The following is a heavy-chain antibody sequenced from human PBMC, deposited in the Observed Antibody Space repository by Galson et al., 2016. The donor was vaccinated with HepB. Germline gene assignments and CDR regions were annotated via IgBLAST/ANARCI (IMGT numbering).Heavy chain of an antibody. CDR2: IDDNNGAI. CDR1: GFTLTAYA. J-gene: IGHJ4*02. V-gene: IGHV3-48*02. CDR3: ARESGASWYLIDS. D-gene: IGHD6-13*01. Sequence: SLRLSCAVSGFTLTAYAMNWVRQAPGKGLEWIAYIDDNNGAIFYADSVKGRFTISRDNAKNSLFLQMNNPGDDDTAVYYCARESGASWYLIDSWGQGTL.